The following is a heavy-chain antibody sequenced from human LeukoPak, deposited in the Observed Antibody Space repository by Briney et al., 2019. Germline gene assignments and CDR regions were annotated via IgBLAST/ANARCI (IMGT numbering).Heavy chain of an antibody. V-gene: IGHV4-34*01. J-gene: IGHJ3*02. CDR1: GGSFSGYY. D-gene: IGHD3-10*01. CDR2: INHSGST. Sequence: NPSETLSLTCAVYGGSFSGYYWSWIRQPPGKGLEWIGEINHSGSTNYNPSLKSRVTISVDTSKNQFSLKLSSVTAADTAVYYCARGPPYYGSGKFDIWGQGTMVTVSS. CDR3: ARGPPYYGSGKFDI.